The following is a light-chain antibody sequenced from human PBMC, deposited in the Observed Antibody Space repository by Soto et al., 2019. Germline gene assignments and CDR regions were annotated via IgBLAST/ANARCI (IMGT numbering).Light chain of an antibody. Sequence: EIVMTQSPATLSVSPGERDTLSCRASQSVSSNLAWYQQKPGQAPRLLTYGASTRATGIPARFSGSGSGTEFTLTISSLQSEDFAVYYCQQYNNWPGTFGQGTKV. CDR1: QSVSSN. CDR3: QQYNNWPGT. CDR2: GAS. J-gene: IGKJ1*01. V-gene: IGKV3-15*01.